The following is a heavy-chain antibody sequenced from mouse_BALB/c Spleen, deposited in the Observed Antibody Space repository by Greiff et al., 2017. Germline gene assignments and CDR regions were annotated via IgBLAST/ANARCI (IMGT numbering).Heavy chain of an antibody. V-gene: IGHV1-87*01. CDR1: GYTFTSYW. J-gene: IGHJ2*01. Sequence: VQLQESGAELARPGASVKLSCKASGYTFTSYWMQWVKQRPGQGLEWIGAIYPGDGDTRYTQKFKGKATLTADKSSSTAYMQLSSLASEDSAVYYCARMGYDGYPFDYWGQGTTLTVSS. CDR2: IYPGDGDT. CDR3: ARMGYDGYPFDY. D-gene: IGHD2-3*01.